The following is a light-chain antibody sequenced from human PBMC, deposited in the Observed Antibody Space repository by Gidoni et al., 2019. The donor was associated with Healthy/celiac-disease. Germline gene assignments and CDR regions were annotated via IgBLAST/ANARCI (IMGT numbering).Light chain of an antibody. Sequence: EIVLTQSPATLSLSPGERATLSCRASQSVSSYLAWYQQKPGQAPRLLIYDASNRATGIPARFSGSGARTDFTLTISSLEPEDFAVHYCQQRSNWPLTFGGGTKVEIK. CDR2: DAS. V-gene: IGKV3-11*01. J-gene: IGKJ4*01. CDR1: QSVSSY. CDR3: QQRSNWPLT.